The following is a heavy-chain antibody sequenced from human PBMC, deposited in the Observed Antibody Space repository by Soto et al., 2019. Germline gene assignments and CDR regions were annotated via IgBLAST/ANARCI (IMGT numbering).Heavy chain of an antibody. V-gene: IGHV3-30*18. D-gene: IGHD3-22*01. CDR1: GFTFSRYG. CDR3: AKDRTDDHARYYYDSSGYYPDY. J-gene: IGHJ4*02. CDR2: ISYDGSNK. Sequence: QVQLVESGGGVVQPGRSLRLSCAASGFTFSRYGMHLVRQAPGKGLEWLAVISYDGSNKYYADSVKGRFTISRDNSTNTLYLKMNSRRAEDTAVYYCAKDRTDDHARYYYDSSGYYPDYWGQGPLVTVSS.